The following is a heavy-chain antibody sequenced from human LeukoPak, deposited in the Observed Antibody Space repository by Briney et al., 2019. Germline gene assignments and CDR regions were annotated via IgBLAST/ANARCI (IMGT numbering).Heavy chain of an antibody. CDR3: ARRAGAYSHPYDY. V-gene: IGHV3-53*01. CDR2: IYSDNT. D-gene: IGHD4/OR15-4a*01. J-gene: IGHJ4*02. Sequence: TGGSLRLSCTLSGFTVSSNAMSWVRQAQGKGLEWVSFIYSDNTHYSDSVKGRFTISRDNSKNTLYLQMNSLRAEDTAVYYCARRAGAYSHPYDYWGQGTLVTVSS. CDR1: GFTVSSNA.